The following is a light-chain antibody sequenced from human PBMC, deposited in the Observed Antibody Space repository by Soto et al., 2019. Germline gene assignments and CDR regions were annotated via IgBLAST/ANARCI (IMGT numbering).Light chain of an antibody. Sequence: IVMTQSPATLSVSPGERATLSCMASQSVSSNLAWYQQKPGQAPRLLIYGASTRATGIPARFSGSGSGTEFTHTISSLQSEDFAVYYCQQYNNWPITFGQGTRLEIK. CDR3: QQYNNWPIT. V-gene: IGKV3-15*01. J-gene: IGKJ5*01. CDR1: QSVSSN. CDR2: GAS.